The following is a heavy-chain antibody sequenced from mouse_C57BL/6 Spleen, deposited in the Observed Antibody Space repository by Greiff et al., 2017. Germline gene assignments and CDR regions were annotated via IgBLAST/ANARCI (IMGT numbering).Heavy chain of an antibody. Sequence: EVQLVESEGGLVQPGSSMKLSCTASGFTFSDYYMAWVRQVPEKGLEWVANINYDGSSTYYLDSLKSRFIISRDNAKNILYLQMSSLKSEDTATYYCAREGDGYFDYWGQGTTLTVSS. CDR1: GFTFSDYY. D-gene: IGHD2-3*01. J-gene: IGHJ2*01. V-gene: IGHV5-16*01. CDR2: INYDGSST. CDR3: AREGDGYFDY.